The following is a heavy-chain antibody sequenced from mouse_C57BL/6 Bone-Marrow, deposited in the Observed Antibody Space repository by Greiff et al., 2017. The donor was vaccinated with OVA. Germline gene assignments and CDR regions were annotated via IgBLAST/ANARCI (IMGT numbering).Heavy chain of an antibody. Sequence: QVQLQQSGAELAKPGASVKLSCKASGYTFTSYWMHWVKQRPGQGLEWIGYINPSSGYTKYNQKFKDKATLTADKSSSTAYMQLSSLTYEDSAVYYCARAISTVEAWFAYWGRGTLVTVSA. J-gene: IGHJ3*01. D-gene: IGHD1-1*01. CDR2: INPSSGYT. V-gene: IGHV1-7*01. CDR1: GYTFTSYW. CDR3: ARAISTVEAWFAY.